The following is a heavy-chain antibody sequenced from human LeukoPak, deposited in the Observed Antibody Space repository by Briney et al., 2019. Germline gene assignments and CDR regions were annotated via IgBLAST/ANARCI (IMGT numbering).Heavy chain of an antibody. CDR3: VRGRGGEGYNWLCYFDY. CDR2: ISYDGSNK. Sequence: GGSLRLSCAASGFTFSSYAMHWVRQAPGKGLEWVAVISYDGSNKYYADSVKGRFTISRDNSKNTLYLQMNSLRSEDTAVYYCVRGRGGEGYNWLCYFDYWGQGTRVPVSS. D-gene: IGHD5-24*01. CDR1: GFTFSSYA. J-gene: IGHJ4*02. V-gene: IGHV3-30-3*01.